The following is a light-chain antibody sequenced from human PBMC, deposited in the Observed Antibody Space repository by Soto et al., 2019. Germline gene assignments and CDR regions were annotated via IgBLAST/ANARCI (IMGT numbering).Light chain of an antibody. CDR1: SSDVGGYNY. Sequence: QLVLTQPASVSGSPGQSITISCTGTSSDVGGYNYVSWYQQHPGKAPKLMIYDVSYRPSGVSNRFSGSKSDNTASLTISGLQAEDEADYFCNSYTGSSTLGVVFGGGTKVTVL. J-gene: IGLJ2*01. CDR2: DVS. V-gene: IGLV2-14*03. CDR3: NSYTGSSTLGVV.